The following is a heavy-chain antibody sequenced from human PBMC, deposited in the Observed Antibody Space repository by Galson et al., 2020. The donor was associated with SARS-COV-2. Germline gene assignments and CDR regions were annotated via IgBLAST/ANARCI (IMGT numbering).Heavy chain of an antibody. CDR3: ARLDSSGYRAGAAFDI. Sequence: ETSETLSLTCTVSGGSISSGDYYWSWIRQPPGKGLEWIGSIYYSGSTYYNPSLKSRVTISVDTSKKQFSLKLSSVTAADTAVYYCARLDSSGYRAGAAFDIWGQGTMVTVSS. CDR1: GGSISSGDYY. J-gene: IGHJ3*02. D-gene: IGHD3-22*01. V-gene: IGHV4-30-4*01. CDR2: IYYSGST.